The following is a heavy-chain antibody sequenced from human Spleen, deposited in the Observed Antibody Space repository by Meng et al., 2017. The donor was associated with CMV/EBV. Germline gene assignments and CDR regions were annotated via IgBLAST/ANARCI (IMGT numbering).Heavy chain of an antibody. CDR2: ISYDGSDK. V-gene: IGHV3-30-3*01. Sequence: GESLKISCAASGFTFSSCAMHWVRQAPGKGLEWVAIISYDGSDKYYADSVKGRFTISRDPSKSTLHLHMNSLTVEDTAVYYCARGPFSPPGWFDPWGQGTLVTVSS. CDR1: GFTFSSCA. CDR3: ARGPFSPPGWFDP. J-gene: IGHJ5*02.